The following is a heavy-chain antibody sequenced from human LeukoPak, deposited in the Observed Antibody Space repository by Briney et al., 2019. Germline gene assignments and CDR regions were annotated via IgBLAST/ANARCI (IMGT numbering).Heavy chain of an antibody. J-gene: IGHJ4*02. Sequence: GESLKISCKGSGYSFTSYWIGWVRQMPGKGLEWMGIIYPGDSDTRYSPSFQGQVTISADKSISTAYLQWSSLKASDTTMYYCARLPSSSWTDYYFDYWGQGTLVTVSS. CDR1: GYSFTSYW. CDR3: ARLPSSSWTDYYFDY. V-gene: IGHV5-51*01. CDR2: IYPGDSDT. D-gene: IGHD6-13*01.